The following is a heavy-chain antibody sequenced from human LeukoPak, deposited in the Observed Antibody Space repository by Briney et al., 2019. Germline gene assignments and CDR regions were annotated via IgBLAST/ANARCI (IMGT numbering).Heavy chain of an antibody. CDR2: ISSSSSYI. D-gene: IGHD3-10*01. Sequence: GGSLRLSCAASGFTFSSYSMNWVRQAPGKGLEWVSSISSSSSYIYYADSVKGRFTISRDNAKNSLYLQMNSLRAEDTAVYFCANRGVVIRVILVGFHKEAYYFDSWGQGALVTVSS. CDR3: ANRGVVIRVILVGFHKEAYYFDS. J-gene: IGHJ4*02. CDR1: GFTFSSYS. V-gene: IGHV3-21*04.